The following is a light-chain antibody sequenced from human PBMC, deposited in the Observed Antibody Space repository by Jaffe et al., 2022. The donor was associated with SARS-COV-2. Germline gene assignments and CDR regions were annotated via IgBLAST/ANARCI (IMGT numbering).Light chain of an antibody. CDR3: QQYNNWPYT. J-gene: IGKJ2*01. CDR2: DAS. V-gene: IGKV3-15*01. CDR1: QSVSSK. Sequence: EIVMTQSPATLSASPGDRATLSCRASQSVSSKLAWYQQKPGQTPRLLIYDASTRATGIPASFSGSGSGTEFTLTISSPQSEDFAVYYCQQYNNWPYTFGQGTKLEIK.